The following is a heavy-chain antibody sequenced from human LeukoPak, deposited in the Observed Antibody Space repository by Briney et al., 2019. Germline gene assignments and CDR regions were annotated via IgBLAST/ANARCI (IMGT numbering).Heavy chain of an antibody. Sequence: GGSLRLSCAASGFTFSSYAMTWVRQAPGKGLEWVSAINSGGSTFYADSVKGRFTISRDNAKNSLYLQMNSLRAEDTAVYYCASISYGGNPGDYWGQGTLVTVSS. D-gene: IGHD4-23*01. CDR1: GFTFSSYA. V-gene: IGHV3-69-1*01. CDR2: INSGGST. CDR3: ASISYGGNPGDY. J-gene: IGHJ4*02.